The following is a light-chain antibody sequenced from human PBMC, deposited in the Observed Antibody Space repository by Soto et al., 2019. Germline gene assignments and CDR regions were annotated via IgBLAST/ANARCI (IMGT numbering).Light chain of an antibody. J-gene: IGKJ1*01. CDR1: QSISSSN. CDR2: GAY. Sequence: EIVLTQSPGTLSLSPGERATLSCRASQSISSSNLAWYQQKPGQAPRLLLYGAYNRAAGIPDRFSCSVSGTDFTLTISRMEPEDVVGYYCHQYGRSPYWDRWTVGQGTKVEVK. V-gene: IGKV3-20*01. CDR3: HQYGRSPYWDRWT.